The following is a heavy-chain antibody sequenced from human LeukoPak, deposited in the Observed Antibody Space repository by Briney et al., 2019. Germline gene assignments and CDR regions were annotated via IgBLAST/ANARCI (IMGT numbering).Heavy chain of an antibody. Sequence: GGSLRLSCAVSGFTVSGTYMSWVRQAPGKGLEWVSVIYSGGNTYYSDSVKDRFAISRDTSKNTLYLQMNSLRAEDTAVYYCARALYSGHADLFDSWGQGTLVTVSS. V-gene: IGHV3-66*01. D-gene: IGHD5-12*01. CDR2: IYSGGNT. CDR1: GFTVSGTY. CDR3: ARALYSGHADLFDS. J-gene: IGHJ4*02.